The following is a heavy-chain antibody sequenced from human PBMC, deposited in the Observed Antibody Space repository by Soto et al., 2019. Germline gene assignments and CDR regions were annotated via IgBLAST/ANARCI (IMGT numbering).Heavy chain of an antibody. CDR3: AGGRGIVVVVAAAAYYGMDV. CDR1: GGTFSSYA. CDR2: IIPIFGTA. J-gene: IGHJ6*02. Sequence: SVKVSCKASGGTFSSYAISWVRQAPGQGLEWMGGIIPIFGTANYAQKFQGRVTITADKSTSTAYMELSSLRSEDTAVYYCAGGRGIVVVVAAAAYYGMDVWGQGTTVTVSS. D-gene: IGHD2-15*01. V-gene: IGHV1-69*06.